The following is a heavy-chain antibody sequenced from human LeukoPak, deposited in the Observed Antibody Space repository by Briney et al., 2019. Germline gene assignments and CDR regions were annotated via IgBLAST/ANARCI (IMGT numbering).Heavy chain of an antibody. CDR1: GYTFTGYY. J-gene: IGHJ4*02. CDR3: ARNVQTFDY. Sequence: ASVKVSCKASGYTFTGYYMHWVRQAPGQGLEWMGWINPNSGGTHHAQKFQGRVTMTTDTSTSTAYMELRSLRSDDTAVYYCARNVQTFDYWGQGTLVTVSS. CDR2: INPNSGGT. V-gene: IGHV1-2*02.